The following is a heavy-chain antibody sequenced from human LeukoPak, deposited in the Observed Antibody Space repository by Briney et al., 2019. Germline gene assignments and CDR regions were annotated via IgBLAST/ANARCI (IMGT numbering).Heavy chain of an antibody. D-gene: IGHD1-1*01. CDR3: GGSGSLDGGY. CDR1: GGTFSSYT. J-gene: IGHJ4*02. V-gene: IGHV1-69*02. CDR2: IIPILGIA. Sequence: SVKVSCKASGGTFSSYTVSWVRQAPGQGLEWMGRIIPILGIANYAQKFQGRVTITADKSTSTAYMEPSSLRSEDTAVCYCGGSGSLDGGYWGQGTLVTVSS.